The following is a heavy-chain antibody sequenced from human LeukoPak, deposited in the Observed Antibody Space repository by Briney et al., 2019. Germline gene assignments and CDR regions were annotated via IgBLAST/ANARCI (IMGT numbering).Heavy chain of an antibody. Sequence: SETLSLTCTVSGGSISSYYWSWIRQPAGKELEWIGRIYFSGSTNYNPSLKSRVSLSVHTSRNQFSLKLNSVTAADTAVYYCARYDYGANFDLWGQGTLVIVSS. D-gene: IGHD4/OR15-4a*01. CDR1: GGSISSYY. CDR2: IYFSGST. V-gene: IGHV4-4*07. J-gene: IGHJ4*02. CDR3: ARYDYGANFDL.